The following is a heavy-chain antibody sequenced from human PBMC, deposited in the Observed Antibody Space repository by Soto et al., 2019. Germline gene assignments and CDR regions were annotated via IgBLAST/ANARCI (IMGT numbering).Heavy chain of an antibody. CDR2: TSYTAYS. V-gene: IGHV4-59*08. CDR1: GGSVTNFY. Sequence: PSETLSLTCTVSGGSVTNFYWNWIRQSPGKGLEWIGHTSYTAYSIYNPSLKSRVSISLDTFSKQVSLRLDSVTAADTAVYYCARRSQMASAWPTPSTWLDPWGQGTLVTVSS. D-gene: IGHD2-15*01. J-gene: IGHJ5*02. CDR3: ARRSQMASAWPTPSTWLDP.